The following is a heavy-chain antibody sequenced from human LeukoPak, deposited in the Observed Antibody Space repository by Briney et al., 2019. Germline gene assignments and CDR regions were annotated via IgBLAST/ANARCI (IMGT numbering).Heavy chain of an antibody. CDR3: ATRSGWYGGIDY. CDR2: IYYSGST. CDR1: GGSISSYY. Sequence: SETLSLTCTVSGGSISSYYWSWIRQPPGKGLEWIGYIYYSGSTNYNPSLKSRVTISVDTSKNQFSLKLSSVTAADTAVYYCATRSGWYGGIDYWGQGTLVTVSS. D-gene: IGHD6-19*01. J-gene: IGHJ4*02. V-gene: IGHV4-59*08.